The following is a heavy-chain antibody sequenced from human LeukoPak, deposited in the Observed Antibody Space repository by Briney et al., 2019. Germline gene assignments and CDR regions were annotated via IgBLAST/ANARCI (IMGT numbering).Heavy chain of an antibody. CDR1: GFTFSSYA. D-gene: IGHD3-22*01. J-gene: IGHJ3*02. Sequence: PGGSLRLSCAASGFTFSSYAMHWVRQAPGKGLEWVAVISYDGSNKYYADSVKGRFTISRDNSKNTLYLQMNSLRAEDTAVHYCARDQATMIVAAGAFDIWGQGTMVTVSS. CDR3: ARDQATMIVAAGAFDI. V-gene: IGHV3-30*04. CDR2: ISYDGSNK.